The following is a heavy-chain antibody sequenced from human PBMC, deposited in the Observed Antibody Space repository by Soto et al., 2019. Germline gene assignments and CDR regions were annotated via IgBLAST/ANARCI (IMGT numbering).Heavy chain of an antibody. D-gene: IGHD4-17*01. CDR1: GSTFTGYY. V-gene: IGHV1-2*02. J-gene: IGHJ3*02. CDR3: ARASGVYDAFDI. Sequence: ASVKVSCKASGSTFTGYYMHWVRQAPGQGLEWMGWINPNNGGTKCAQKFQGSVTMTRDTSISTACMELSRLRSDDTAVYYCARASGVYDAFDIWGQGTMVTVSS. CDR2: INPNNGGT.